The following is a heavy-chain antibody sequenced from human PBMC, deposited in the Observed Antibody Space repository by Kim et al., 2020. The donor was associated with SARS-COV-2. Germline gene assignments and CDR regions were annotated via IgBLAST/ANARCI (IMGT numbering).Heavy chain of an antibody. Sequence: SETLSLTCAVYGGSFSGYYWSWIRQPPGKGLEWIGEINHSGSTNYNPSLKSRVTISVDTSKNQFSLKLSSVTAADTAVYYCARGGRRITMIVVAPMRAFDIWGQGTMVTVSS. CDR2: INHSGST. D-gene: IGHD3-22*01. V-gene: IGHV4-34*01. CDR1: GGSFSGYY. J-gene: IGHJ3*02. CDR3: ARGGRRITMIVVAPMRAFDI.